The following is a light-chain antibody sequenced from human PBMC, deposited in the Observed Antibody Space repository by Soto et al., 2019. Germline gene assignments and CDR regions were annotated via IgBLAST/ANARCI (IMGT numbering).Light chain of an antibody. CDR3: QTWGTGIWV. V-gene: IGLV4-69*01. CDR1: SGHTRYA. Sequence: QLVLTQSPSASASLGASVKLTCTLSSGHTRYAIAWHQLQPEKGPRYLMKVNSDGSHSKGDGIPDRFSGSSSGAERHLTISSLQSEDEADYYCQTWGTGIWVFGGGTKLTVL. CDR2: VNSDGSH. J-gene: IGLJ3*02.